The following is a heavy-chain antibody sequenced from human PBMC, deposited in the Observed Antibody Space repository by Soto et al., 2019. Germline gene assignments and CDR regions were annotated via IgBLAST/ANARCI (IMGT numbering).Heavy chain of an antibody. V-gene: IGHV3-30-3*01. CDR1: EFNVMSYW. Sequence: PGGSLRLSCAVSEFNVMSYWMSWVRQAPGKGPEWVALISYDGTNKFYADSVKGRFTISRDNSKSTLYLQVDSLRPEDAAVYYCARDPKTSGGQHWAFNYFDSWGQGTLVTVSS. CDR3: ARDPKTSGGQHWAFNYFDS. D-gene: IGHD7-27*01. J-gene: IGHJ4*02. CDR2: ISYDGTNK.